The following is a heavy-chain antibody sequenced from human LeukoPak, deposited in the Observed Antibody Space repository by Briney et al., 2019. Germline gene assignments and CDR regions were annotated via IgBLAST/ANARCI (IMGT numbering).Heavy chain of an antibody. J-gene: IGHJ4*02. V-gene: IGHV1-69*01. D-gene: IGHD3-10*01. CDR3: ARSLRFGEFSDY. Sequence: SVKVSCKASGGTFSSYAISWVRQAPGQGLEWMGGIIPIFGAANYAQKFQGRVTITADESTSTAYMELSSLRSEDTAVYYCARSLRFGEFSDYWGQGTLVTVSS. CDR2: IIPIFGAA. CDR1: GGTFSSYA.